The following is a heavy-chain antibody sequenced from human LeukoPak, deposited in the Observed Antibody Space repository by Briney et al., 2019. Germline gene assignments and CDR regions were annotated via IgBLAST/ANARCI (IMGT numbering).Heavy chain of an antibody. D-gene: IGHD2-2*01. Sequence: GGSLRLSCAVSGFTVSSNYMSWVRQAPGKGLEWVSVLYSGGNTYYADSVKGRFTISRDNSKNTLYLQMNSLRAEDTAVYYCAKLELVAAEDYWGQGTLVTVSS. CDR1: GFTVSSNY. CDR2: LYSGGNT. J-gene: IGHJ4*02. V-gene: IGHV3-53*01. CDR3: AKLELVAAEDY.